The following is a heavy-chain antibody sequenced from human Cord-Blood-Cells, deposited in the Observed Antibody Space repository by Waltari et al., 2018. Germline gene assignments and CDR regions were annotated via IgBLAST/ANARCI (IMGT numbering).Heavy chain of an antibody. J-gene: IGHJ4*02. D-gene: IGHD3-10*01. CDR2: INPNSGGT. CDR3: AGTRYYGSGSYDY. CDR1: GYTFTAYN. V-gene: IGHV1-2*02. Sequence: QVQLVQSGAEVKTPGASVKVSCKASGYTFTAYNIHWARQAPGQGLEWMGWINPNSGGTNYAQKFQGRVTMTRDTSISTAYMELSRLRSDDTAVYYCAGTRYYGSGSYDYWGQGTLVTVSS.